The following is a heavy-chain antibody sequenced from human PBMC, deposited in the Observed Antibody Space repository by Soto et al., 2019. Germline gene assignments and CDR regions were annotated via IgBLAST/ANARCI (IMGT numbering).Heavy chain of an antibody. Sequence: SETLSLTCTVSGGSISSYYWSWIRQPPGKGLEWIGYIYYSGSTNYNPSLKSRVTISVDTSKNQFSLKLSSVTAADTAVYYCARGGLGAPFDYWGQGTLVTVSS. CDR2: IYYSGST. D-gene: IGHD7-27*01. CDR1: GGSISSYY. V-gene: IGHV4-59*01. CDR3: ARGGLGAPFDY. J-gene: IGHJ4*02.